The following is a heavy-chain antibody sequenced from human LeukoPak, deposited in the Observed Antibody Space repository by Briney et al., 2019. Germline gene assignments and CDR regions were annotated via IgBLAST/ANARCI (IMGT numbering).Heavy chain of an antibody. Sequence: GGSLRLSCAASGITFSSHTMNWVRQAPGKGLEWVSSISSSSSYIYYAGSVKGRFTISRDNAKNSLFLQMTSLRAEDTAVYYCARDRSRNYGYYFDFRGQGTLVSVSS. CDR1: GITFSSHT. D-gene: IGHD4-11*01. CDR2: ISSSSSYI. V-gene: IGHV3-21*01. J-gene: IGHJ4*02. CDR3: ARDRSRNYGYYFDF.